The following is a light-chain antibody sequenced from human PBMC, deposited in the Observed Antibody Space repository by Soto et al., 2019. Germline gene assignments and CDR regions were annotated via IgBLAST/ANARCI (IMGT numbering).Light chain of an antibody. CDR2: GTS. J-gene: IGKJ1*01. CDR1: QSVSSD. CDR3: KQYNNWPT. V-gene: IGKV3-15*01. Sequence: EIVMTQSPATLSLSPGERATLSCRASQSVSSDLAWYQQKPGQAPRLLIYGTSIRATGIQARFSGSGSGTEFTLTIRSLRSEDFAVYYCKQYNNWPTCGQGTKVDIK.